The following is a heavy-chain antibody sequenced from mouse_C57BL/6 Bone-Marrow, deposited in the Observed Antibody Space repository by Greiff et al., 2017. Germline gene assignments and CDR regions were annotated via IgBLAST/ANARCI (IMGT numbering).Heavy chain of an antibody. CDR2: INPNNGGT. V-gene: IGHV1-26*01. CDR1: GYTFTDYY. J-gene: IGHJ1*03. CDR3: AREGGYPYWYFDV. Sequence: VQLQQSGPELVKPGASVKISCKASGYTFTDYYLNWVQQSHGKSLEWIGDINPNNGGTSYNQKFKGKATLTVDKSSSTAYMELRSLTSEDSAVYYCAREGGYPYWYFDVWGTGTTVTISS. D-gene: IGHD2-2*01.